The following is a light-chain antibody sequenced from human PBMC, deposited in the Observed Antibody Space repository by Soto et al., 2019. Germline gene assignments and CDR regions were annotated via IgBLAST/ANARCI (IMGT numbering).Light chain of an antibody. CDR2: DTS. V-gene: IGLV7-46*01. Sequence: QTVVTQEPSLTVSPGGTVTLTCGSSVGPVTTDLYPYWFQQKPGQAPRTLIWDTSNTHSWTPARFSGSLLGGKAALTLSGAQPEDEAEYICLVSSGGFWVFGGGTQLTVL. J-gene: IGLJ3*02. CDR1: VGPVTTDLY. CDR3: LVSSGGFWV.